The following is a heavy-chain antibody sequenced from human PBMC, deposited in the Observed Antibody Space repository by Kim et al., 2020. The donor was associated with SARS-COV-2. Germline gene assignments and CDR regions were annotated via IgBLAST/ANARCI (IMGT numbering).Heavy chain of an antibody. V-gene: IGHV4-59*01. J-gene: IGHJ3*02. CDR3: ARAHIVVARNAFDI. D-gene: IGHD2-21*01. Sequence: SETLSLTCTVSGGSISSYYWSWIRQPPGKGLEWIGYIYYSGSTNYNPSLKSRVTISVDTSKNQFSLKLSSVTAADTAVYYCARAHIVVARNAFDIWGQGTMVTVSS. CDR2: IYYSGST. CDR1: GGSISSYY.